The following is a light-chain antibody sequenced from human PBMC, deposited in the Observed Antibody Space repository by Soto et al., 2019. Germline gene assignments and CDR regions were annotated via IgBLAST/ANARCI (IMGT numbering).Light chain of an antibody. CDR1: QSVGSF. J-gene: IGKJ1*01. CDR3: QHRSNWPRT. V-gene: IGKV3-11*01. Sequence: EIVLTQSPATLSLSPGERATLSCRASQSVGSFLAWNQLKPGQVPRLLIYDASNRDTGIPARFSGSGSGTDFTLTISSLEPEDFAVYYCQHRSNWPRTFGQVTKVEIK. CDR2: DAS.